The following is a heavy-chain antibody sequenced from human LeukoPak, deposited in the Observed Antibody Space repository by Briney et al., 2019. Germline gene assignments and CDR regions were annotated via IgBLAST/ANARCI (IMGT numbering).Heavy chain of an antibody. D-gene: IGHD6-13*01. J-gene: IGHJ4*02. Sequence: PGGSLRLSCAASGFTFSSYWMSWVRQAPGKGLEWVANVKYDGSEKDYVDSVKGRFTISRDNAKNSLYLQMNSLRAEDTAVYYCARDIAAAGLFFDYWGQGTLVTVSS. CDR1: GFTFSSYW. CDR2: VKYDGSEK. CDR3: ARDIAAAGLFFDY. V-gene: IGHV3-7*01.